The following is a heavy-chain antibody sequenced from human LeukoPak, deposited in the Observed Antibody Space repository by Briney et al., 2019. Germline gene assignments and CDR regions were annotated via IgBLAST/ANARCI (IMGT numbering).Heavy chain of an antibody. J-gene: IGHJ4*02. CDR1: GFTFDDYA. CDR3: AKDAHYYGSGSPLDY. V-gene: IGHV3-9*01. D-gene: IGHD3-10*01. Sequence: GGSLRLSCAASGFTFDDYAMHWVRQAPGKGLEWVSGISWNSGSIGYADSVKGRFTISRDNAKNSLYLQMNSLRAEDTALYYCAKDAHYYGSGSPLDYWGQGTLVTVSS. CDR2: ISWNSGSI.